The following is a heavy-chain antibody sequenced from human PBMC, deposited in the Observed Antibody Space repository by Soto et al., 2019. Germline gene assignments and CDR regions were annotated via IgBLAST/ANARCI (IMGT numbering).Heavy chain of an antibody. Sequence: GWSLRLACAAAGFAFSTYAMTWVRQAPGKGLEWVSVISGSGGSSYYAASVKGRFTISRDNSKNTLFLQMNGLRDEDTAVYYCAKVTKRAAAGRYEYYKYGMDVWGQGTTVTVSS. CDR2: ISGSGGSS. CDR3: AKVTKRAAAGRYEYYKYGMDV. V-gene: IGHV3-23*01. D-gene: IGHD6-13*01. J-gene: IGHJ6*02. CDR1: GFAFSTYA.